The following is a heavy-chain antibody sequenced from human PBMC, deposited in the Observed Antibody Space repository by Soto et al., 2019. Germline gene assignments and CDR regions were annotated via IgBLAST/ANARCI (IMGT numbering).Heavy chain of an antibody. J-gene: IGHJ5*02. V-gene: IGHV3-23*01. CDR1: GFTFSSYA. CDR2: ISGSGGST. D-gene: IGHD6-13*01. CDR3: AKWAAAGTVGYNWFDP. Sequence: QPGGSLRLSCAASGFTFSSYAMSWVRQAPGKGLEWVSAISGSGGSTYYADSVKGRFTISRDNSKNTLYLQMNSLRAEDTAVYYCAKWAAAGTVGYNWFDPWGQGTLVTVSS.